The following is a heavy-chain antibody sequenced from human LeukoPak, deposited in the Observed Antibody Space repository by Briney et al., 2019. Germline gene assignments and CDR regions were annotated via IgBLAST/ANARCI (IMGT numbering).Heavy chain of an antibody. CDR1: GGTFSSYA. V-gene: IGHV1-69*13. D-gene: IGHD2-15*01. Sequence: SVKVSCKASGGTFSSYAISWVRQAPGQGLEWMGGIIPIFGTANYAQKFQGRVTITADESTSTAYMELSSLRSEGTAVYYCASRNCSGGSCYPPSYYYYGMDVWGKGTTVTVSS. CDR3: ASRNCSGGSCYPPSYYYYGMDV. CDR2: IIPIFGTA. J-gene: IGHJ6*04.